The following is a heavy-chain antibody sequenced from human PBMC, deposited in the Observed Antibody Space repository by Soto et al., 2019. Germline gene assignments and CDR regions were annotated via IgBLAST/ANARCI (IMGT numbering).Heavy chain of an antibody. CDR1: SGSISSSNW. J-gene: IGHJ4*02. Sequence: QVQLQESGPGLVKPSGTLSLTCAVSSGSISSSNWWSWVRQPPGKGLEWIGEIYHSGSTNYNPSLKRRVTISVDKSKNQFSLKLSSVTAADTAVYYCARGGSGWVKRYDYWGQGTLVTVSS. CDR2: IYHSGST. V-gene: IGHV4-4*02. D-gene: IGHD6-19*01. CDR3: ARGGSGWVKRYDY.